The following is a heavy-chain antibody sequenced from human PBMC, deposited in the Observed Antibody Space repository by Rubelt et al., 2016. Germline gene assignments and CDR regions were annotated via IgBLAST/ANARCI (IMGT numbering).Heavy chain of an antibody. Sequence: QLQLQESGPGLVKPSETLSLSCAVSGGSIDSNSFYWGWIRQPPGKGLEWIASVSYSGTAYYNPSLKSRVTISVDTSKNQFSRRLSSVTAADTAVYYCARPSSSGSYGYWGQGTLVTVAS. J-gene: IGHJ4*02. V-gene: IGHV4-39*01. CDR3: ARPSSSGSYGY. CDR2: VSYSGTA. CDR1: GGSIDSNSFY. D-gene: IGHD1-26*01.